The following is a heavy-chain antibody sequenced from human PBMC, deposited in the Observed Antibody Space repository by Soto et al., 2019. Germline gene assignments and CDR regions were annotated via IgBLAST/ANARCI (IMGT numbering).Heavy chain of an antibody. J-gene: IGHJ6*02. V-gene: IGHV3-23*01. CDR3: AKEVVPAATFYYYYGMDV. Sequence: GGSLRLSCAASGFTFSSYAMSWVRQAPGKGLEWVSAISGSGGSTYYADSVKGRFTISRDNSKNTLYLQMSSLRAEDTAVYYCAKEVVPAATFYYYYGMDVWGQGTTVTVSS. D-gene: IGHD2-2*01. CDR2: ISGSGGST. CDR1: GFTFSSYA.